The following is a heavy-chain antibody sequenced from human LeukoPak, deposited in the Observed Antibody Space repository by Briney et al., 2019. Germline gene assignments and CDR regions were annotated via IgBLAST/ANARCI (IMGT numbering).Heavy chain of an antibody. CDR3: ARYCTSASCTVPDSYYGMDV. V-gene: IGHV3-23*01. J-gene: IGHJ6*02. D-gene: IGHD2-2*01. CDR2: ITSSGGTR. CDR1: GFTFSTYA. Sequence: PGGSLRLSCVASGFTFSTYAMSWVRQAPGKGLEWVSAITSSGGTRFYSDSVKGRFTVTRDNSKNALYLQMDTLRAEDTAIYYCARYCTSASCTVPDSYYGMDVWGRGTTVTVSS.